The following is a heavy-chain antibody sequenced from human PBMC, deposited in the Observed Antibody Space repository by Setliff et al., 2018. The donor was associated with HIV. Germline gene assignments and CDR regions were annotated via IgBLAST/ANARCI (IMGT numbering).Heavy chain of an antibody. CDR1: GGSFSGYY. V-gene: IGHV4-34*01. CDR2: INHSGNT. CDR3: SRGQTTDDAFDV. D-gene: IGHD4-17*01. Sequence: ASETLSLTCAVYGGSFSGYYWSWIRQPPGKGLEWIGEINHSGNTNYNPSLKSRVTISVDTSKNQFSLKLNSATAADTAMYYCSRGQTTDDAFDVWGQGTMVTVSS. J-gene: IGHJ3*01.